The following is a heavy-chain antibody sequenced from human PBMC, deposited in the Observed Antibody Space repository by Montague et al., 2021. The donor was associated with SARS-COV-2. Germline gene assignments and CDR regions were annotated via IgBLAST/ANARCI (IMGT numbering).Heavy chain of an antibody. Sequence: SETLSLTCTVSGGAISSSSYYWGWIRQPPGKGLEWIGSIYYSGSTYYKPSLKSRVTISVDTSKNQFSLKLSSVTAADTAVYYCARDTRITMLVVVNRYGMDVWGQGTTVTGSS. CDR2: IYYSGST. CDR1: GGAISSSSYY. V-gene: IGHV4-39*07. J-gene: IGHJ6*02. CDR3: ARDTRITMLVVVNRYGMDV. D-gene: IGHD3-22*01.